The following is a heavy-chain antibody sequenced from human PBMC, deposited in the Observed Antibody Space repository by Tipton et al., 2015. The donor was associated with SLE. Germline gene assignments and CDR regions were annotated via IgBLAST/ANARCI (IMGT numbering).Heavy chain of an antibody. CDR2: IKSKTDGGTT. CDR1: GFTFSNAW. Sequence: SLRLSCAASGFTFSNAWMSWVRQAPGKGLEWVGRIKSKTDGGTTDYAAPVKGRFTISRDDSKNTLYLQMNSLKTEDTAVYYCTTYYGDYRGNYWGQGTLVTVSS. J-gene: IGHJ4*02. CDR3: TTYYGDYRGNY. V-gene: IGHV3-15*01. D-gene: IGHD4-17*01.